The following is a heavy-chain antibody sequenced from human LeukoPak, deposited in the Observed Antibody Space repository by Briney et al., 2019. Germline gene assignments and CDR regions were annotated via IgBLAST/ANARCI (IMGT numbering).Heavy chain of an antibody. CDR3: AKDEGYYYDSSGLSHDY. Sequence: QPGGSLRLSCAASGFTFSTYAMSWVRQAPGKGLEWVSAISGSGGSTYYADSVKGRFTIPRDSSKNTLYLQMNSLRAEDTAVYYCAKDEGYYYDSSGLSHDYWGQGTLVTVSS. J-gene: IGHJ4*02. V-gene: IGHV3-23*01. CDR1: GFTFSTYA. D-gene: IGHD3-22*01. CDR2: ISGSGGST.